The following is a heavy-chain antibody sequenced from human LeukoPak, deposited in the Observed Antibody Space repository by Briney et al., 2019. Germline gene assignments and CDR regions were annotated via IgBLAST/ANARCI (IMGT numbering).Heavy chain of an antibody. J-gene: IGHJ4*02. CDR3: VTAVTGTPY. Sequence: GGSLRLSCAASGFTFSGYWMHWVRQAPGKGLVWVSGINSDGSSTSYADSVKGRFTISRGNAKNTLDLQMNSLRAEDTAVYYCVTAVTGTPYWGQGTLVTASS. CDR2: INSDGSST. D-gene: IGHD6-19*01. V-gene: IGHV3-74*01. CDR1: GFTFSGYW.